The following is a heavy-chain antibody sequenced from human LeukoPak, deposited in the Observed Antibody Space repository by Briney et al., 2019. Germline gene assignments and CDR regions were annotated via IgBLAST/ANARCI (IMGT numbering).Heavy chain of an antibody. D-gene: IGHD4-17*01. V-gene: IGHV4-39*07. Sequence: SETLSLTCTVSGGPISSSGYYWGWIHQPPGKGLEWIASFYYTGSTHYNPSLKSRVTISVDTSKNQFSLKLSSVTAADTAVYYCAGDDYDHGFDYWGQGTLVTVSS. CDR2: FYYTGST. J-gene: IGHJ4*02. CDR1: GGPISSSGYY. CDR3: AGDDYDHGFDY.